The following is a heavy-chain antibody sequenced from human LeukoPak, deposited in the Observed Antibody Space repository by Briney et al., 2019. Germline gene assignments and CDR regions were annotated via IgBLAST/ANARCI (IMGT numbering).Heavy chain of an antibody. CDR3: ASNLGYGMDV. J-gene: IGHJ6*02. D-gene: IGHD1-26*01. CDR1: GGSISSSSYY. V-gene: IGHV4-39*07. CDR2: IYYSGST. Sequence: SETLSLTCTVSGGSISSSSYYWGWIRQPPGKGLEWIGSIYYSGSTYYNPSLKSRVTISVDTSKNQFSLKLSSVTAADTAVYYCASNLGYGMDVWGQGTTVTVSS.